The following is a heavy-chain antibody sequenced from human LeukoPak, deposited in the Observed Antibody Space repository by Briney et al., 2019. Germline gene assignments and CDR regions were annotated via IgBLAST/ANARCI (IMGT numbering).Heavy chain of an antibody. V-gene: IGHV4-59*01. CDR3: ATNMGGWELPSYYYYYGMDV. D-gene: IGHD1-26*01. Sequence: PSETLSLTCTVSGGSISSYYWSWIRQPPGKGLEWIGYIYYSGSTNYNPSLKSRVTISVDTSKNQFSLKLSSVTAADTAVYYCATNMGGWELPSYYYYYGMDVWGQGTTVTVSS. CDR2: IYYSGST. CDR1: GGSISSYY. J-gene: IGHJ6*02.